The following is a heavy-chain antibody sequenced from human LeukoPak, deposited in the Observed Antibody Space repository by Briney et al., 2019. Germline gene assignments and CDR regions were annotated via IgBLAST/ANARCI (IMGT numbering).Heavy chain of an antibody. V-gene: IGHV3-23*01. CDR3: TKDQSDWSDP. CDR1: GFTFSSYA. CDR2: ISNRGGST. Sequence: GGSLRLSCAASGFTFSSYAMSWVRQAPGKGLEWVSGISNRGGSTYYADSVRGRFTISRDNSKNTLYLQMNSLRAEDTAVYYCTKDQSDWSDPWGQGTLVTVSS. J-gene: IGHJ5*02.